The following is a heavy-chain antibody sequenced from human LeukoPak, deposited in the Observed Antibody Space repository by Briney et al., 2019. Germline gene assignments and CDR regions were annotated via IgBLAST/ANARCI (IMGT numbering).Heavy chain of an antibody. CDR3: AKWGDYDVLTGYYDSDY. CDR2: VSGRDTST. J-gene: IGHJ4*02. V-gene: IGHV3-23*01. CDR1: GFTSSNYA. D-gene: IGHD3-9*01. Sequence: GGSLRLSCAASGFTSSNYAMSWVRHAPVKGLDSLSVVSGRDTSTYYTASVKGRFTISRDNSKNTLYLQMNSLSAEDTAIYYCAKWGDYDVLTGYYDSDYWGQGTLVTVSS.